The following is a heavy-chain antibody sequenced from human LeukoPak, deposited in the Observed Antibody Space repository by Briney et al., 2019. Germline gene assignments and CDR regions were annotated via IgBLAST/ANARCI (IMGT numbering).Heavy chain of an antibody. V-gene: IGHV3-15*01. CDR2: IKSKTDGGTT. CDR1: GLTFSNAW. CDR3: AKEGYGDYVVPDY. D-gene: IGHD4-17*01. J-gene: IGHJ4*02. Sequence: GGSLRLSCAASGLTFSNAWMSWVRQAPGKGLEWVGRIKSKTDGGTTDYAAPVKGRFTISRDDSKNTLYLQMNSLRAEDTAVYYCAKEGYGDYVVPDYWGQGTLVTVSS.